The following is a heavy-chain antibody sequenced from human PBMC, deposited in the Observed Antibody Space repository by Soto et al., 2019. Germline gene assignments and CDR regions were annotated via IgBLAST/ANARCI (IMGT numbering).Heavy chain of an antibody. V-gene: IGHV4-31*03. CDR2: IYYSGST. J-gene: IGHJ5*02. CDR1: GGSISSGGYY. D-gene: IGHD5-12*01. CDR3: ARDIVTTIGLDP. Sequence: QVQLQESGPGLVKPSQTLSLTCTVSGGSISSGGYYWSWIRQHPGKGLEWIGYIYYSGSTYYIPSLKSRVTITVETSKNQFSLKLSSVTAAYTAVYYWARDIVTTIGLDPWGQGTLVTGSS.